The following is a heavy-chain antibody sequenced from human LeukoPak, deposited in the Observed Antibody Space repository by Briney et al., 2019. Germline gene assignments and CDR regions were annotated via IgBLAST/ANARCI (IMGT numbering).Heavy chain of an antibody. CDR3: ARHVGDGYNWVDY. CDR2: INHSGST. CDR1: GGSFSGYY. Sequence: PSETLSLTCAVYGGSFSGYYWSWIRQPPGKGLEWIGEINHSGSTNYNPSLKSRVTISVDASKNQFSLKLSSVTAADTAVYYCARHVGDGYNWVDYWGQGTLVTVSS. V-gene: IGHV4-34*01. D-gene: IGHD5-24*01. J-gene: IGHJ4*02.